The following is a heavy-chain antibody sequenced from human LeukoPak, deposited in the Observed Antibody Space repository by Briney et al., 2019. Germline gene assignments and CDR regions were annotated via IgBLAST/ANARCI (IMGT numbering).Heavy chain of an antibody. Sequence: ASVKVSCKASGYTFTSFGISWVRQAPGQGLEWMGWIGAYNGNTNYAQKLQGRVTMTTDTSTSTAYMELRSLTSDDTAVYFCARDHQYVFDYWGQGTLVTVSS. D-gene: IGHD2-2*01. V-gene: IGHV1-18*01. CDR2: IGAYNGNT. CDR3: ARDHQYVFDY. J-gene: IGHJ4*02. CDR1: GYTFTSFG.